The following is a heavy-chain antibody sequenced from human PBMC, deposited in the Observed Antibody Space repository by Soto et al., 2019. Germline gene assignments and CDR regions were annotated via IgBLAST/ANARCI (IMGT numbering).Heavy chain of an antibody. CDR3: ARGALQCDLGGGPFNAGWDV. Sequence: LALTCTVSWVSMSRYRYSWAWIRQPPGKGLDWIGSVYYSGNTNYNPSLKGRVTIFVEKSKNHVSLRLSSVTAAGPAAYNCARGALQCDLGGGPFNAGWDVGAQGTGVTV. J-gene: IGHJ6*02. CDR2: VYYSGNT. V-gene: IGHV4-39*02. D-gene: IGHD3-3*01. CDR1: WVSMSRYRYS.